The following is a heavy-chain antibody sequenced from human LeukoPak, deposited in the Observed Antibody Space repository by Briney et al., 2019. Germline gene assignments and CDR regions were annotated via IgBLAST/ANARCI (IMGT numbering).Heavy chain of an antibody. Sequence: ASVKVSCKASGYTFTSYGISWVRQAPGQGLEWMGWISVYNGNTNYAQKLQGRVTMTTDTSTSTAYMELRSLRSDDTAVYYCARPGNYGETLDAFDIWGQGTMATVSS. CDR1: GYTFTSYG. CDR2: ISVYNGNT. CDR3: ARPGNYGETLDAFDI. V-gene: IGHV1-18*01. D-gene: IGHD4-17*01. J-gene: IGHJ3*02.